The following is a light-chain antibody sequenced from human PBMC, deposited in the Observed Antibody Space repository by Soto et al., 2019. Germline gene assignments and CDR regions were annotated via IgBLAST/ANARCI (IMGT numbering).Light chain of an antibody. CDR3: QKSADHPVT. CDR2: AAS. V-gene: IGKV1-39*01. J-gene: IGKJ5*01. CDR1: QSISTY. Sequence: DIQMTQSPSSLSASVGDRVSITCRASQSISTYVNWYQQKPGEAPNLLIYAASTLQIGAPSRFSGSGSGTEFTLTISSLQPEDFATYYCQKSADHPVTFGQGTRMDIK.